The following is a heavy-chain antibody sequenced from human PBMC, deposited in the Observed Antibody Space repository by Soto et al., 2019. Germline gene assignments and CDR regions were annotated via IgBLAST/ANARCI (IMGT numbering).Heavy chain of an antibody. V-gene: IGHV3-30*18. J-gene: IGHJ4*02. Sequence: GGSLRLSCAASGFTFSSYGMHWVRQAPGKGLEWVAVISYDGSNKYYADSVKGRFTISRDNSKNTLYLQMNSLRAEDTAVYYCAKDRAVVVPAAMRGFDYWGQGTLVTVSS. CDR1: GFTFSSYG. CDR2: ISYDGSNK. D-gene: IGHD2-2*01. CDR3: AKDRAVVVPAAMRGFDY.